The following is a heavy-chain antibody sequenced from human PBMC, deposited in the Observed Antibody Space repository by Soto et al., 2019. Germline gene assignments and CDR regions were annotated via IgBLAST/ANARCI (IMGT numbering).Heavy chain of an antibody. CDR3: LRDCDADYGMDV. Sequence: QVQLQESGPGLVKPSQTLSLTCTVSGGSISSGGYYWSWIRQHPGKGLEWIGYIYYSGSTYYNPSLKSRVTISVDTSKKQFSLKLSSVTAADSAVYYCLRDCDADYGMDVWGQGTTVTVSS. CDR2: IYYSGST. CDR1: GGSISSGGYY. V-gene: IGHV4-31*03. J-gene: IGHJ6*02.